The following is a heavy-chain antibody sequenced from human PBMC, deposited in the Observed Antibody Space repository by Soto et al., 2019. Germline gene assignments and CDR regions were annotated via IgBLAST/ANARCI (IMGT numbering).Heavy chain of an antibody. CDR2: IYYTGST. V-gene: IGHV4-31*03. CDR3: ARDRYFYDSRGYYRTLDS. CDR1: GASIRSGGYY. J-gene: IGHJ5*01. Sequence: PSETLSLTCSVSGASIRSGGYYWSWLRQSPGKGLEWIGHIYYTGSTFYSPSLKSRLTISLDTSKNQFSLDLRSVTAADTAVYYCARDRYFYDSRGYYRTLDSWGQGTLVTVSS. D-gene: IGHD3-22*01.